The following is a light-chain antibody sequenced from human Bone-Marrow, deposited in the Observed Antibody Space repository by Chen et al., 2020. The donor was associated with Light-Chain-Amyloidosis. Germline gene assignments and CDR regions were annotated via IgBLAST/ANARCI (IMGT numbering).Light chain of an antibody. CDR1: QTISSNY. Sequence: EIVLTQSPGTLSLSPGEGANLSCRASQTISSNYLTWYQQRFCQYPRLNIYGSSRRATGIPDSFTGSGSGTDFTLAINRLEPEDFAMYYCQQYGTSPLTFGGGTKVEIK. CDR3: QQYGTSPLT. V-gene: IGKV3-20*01. J-gene: IGKJ4*01. CDR2: GSS.